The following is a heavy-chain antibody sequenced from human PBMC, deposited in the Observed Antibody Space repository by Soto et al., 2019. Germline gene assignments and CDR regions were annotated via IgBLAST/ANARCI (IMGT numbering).Heavy chain of an antibody. CDR1: GFTFSSYA. D-gene: IGHD6-13*01. V-gene: IGHV3-30-3*01. CDR2: ISYDGSNK. CDR3: ARVSGSSSWYGY. Sequence: VQLVESGGGVVQPGRSLRLSCAASGFTFSSYAMHWVRQAPGKGLEWVAVISYDGSNKYYADSVKGRFTISRDNSKNTLYLQMNSLRAEDTAVYYCARVSGSSSWYGYWGQGTLVTVSS. J-gene: IGHJ4*02.